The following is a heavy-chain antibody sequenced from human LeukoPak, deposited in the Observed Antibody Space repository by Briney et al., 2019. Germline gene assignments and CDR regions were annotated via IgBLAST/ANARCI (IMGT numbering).Heavy chain of an antibody. Sequence: GGSLRLSCAASGFTFSSYAMSWVRQAPGKGLEWVSAISGSGGSTYYADSVKGRFTISRDNSKNTLYLQMNSLKAEDTAVYYCAKDPSGGYDSSLKDHYFDYWGQGTLVTVSS. CDR3: AKDPSGGYDSSLKDHYFDY. V-gene: IGHV3-23*01. D-gene: IGHD3-22*01. CDR2: ISGSGGST. J-gene: IGHJ4*02. CDR1: GFTFSSYA.